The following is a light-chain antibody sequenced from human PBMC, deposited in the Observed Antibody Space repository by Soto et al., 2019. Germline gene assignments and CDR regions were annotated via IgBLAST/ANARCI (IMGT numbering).Light chain of an antibody. CDR3: AAWDGSLSGVV. J-gene: IGLJ2*01. CDR2: RNS. CDR1: SSNIGSNY. V-gene: IGLV1-47*01. Sequence: QSVLTQPPSASGTPGQRVTISCSGSSSNIGSNYVYWYQQLPGTVPQLLIYRNSERPSGVPDRFSGSKSGTSASLAISGLRSEDEADYYCAAWDGSLSGVVFGGGTTLTVL.